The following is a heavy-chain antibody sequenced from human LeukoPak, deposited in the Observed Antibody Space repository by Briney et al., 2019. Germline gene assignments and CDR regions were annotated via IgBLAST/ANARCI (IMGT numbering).Heavy chain of an antibody. CDR2: ISGSGGST. CDR3: AKAQFLGYSNSYYFDY. CDR1: GFTFSSYA. D-gene: IGHD4-11*01. J-gene: IGHJ4*02. V-gene: IGHV3-23*01. Sequence: GGSLRLSCTASGFTFSSYAMSWVRQAPGKGLEWVSDISGSGGSTYYADSVKGRFTISRDNSKNTLYLQMNSLSAEDTAVYYCAKAQFLGYSNSYYFDYWGQGTLVTVSS.